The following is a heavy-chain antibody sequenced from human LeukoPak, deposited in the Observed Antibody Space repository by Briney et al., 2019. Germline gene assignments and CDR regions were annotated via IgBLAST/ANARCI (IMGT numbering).Heavy chain of an antibody. D-gene: IGHD6-19*01. Sequence: GSSVKVSCKASGGTFSSYAVSWVRQAPGQGLEWMGWISAYNGNTNYAQNLQGRVTMTTDTSTSTAYMELRSLRSDDTAVYYCARDLIPYSSGWYARFDPWGQGTLVTVSS. CDR2: ISAYNGNT. J-gene: IGHJ5*02. CDR3: ARDLIPYSSGWYARFDP. V-gene: IGHV1-18*01. CDR1: GGTFSSYA.